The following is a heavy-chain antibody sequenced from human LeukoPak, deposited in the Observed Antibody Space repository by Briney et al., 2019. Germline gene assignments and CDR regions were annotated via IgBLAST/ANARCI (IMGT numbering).Heavy chain of an antibody. V-gene: IGHV4-59*01. Sequence: SETLSLTCTVSGGSISSYYWSWIRKPPGKGLEWIGYIYYSGSTNYNPSLKSRVTISVDTSKNQFSLKLSSVTAADTAVYYCARVVPPYDFWSGYPYYFDYWGQGTLVTVSS. CDR2: IYYSGST. CDR1: GGSISSYY. J-gene: IGHJ4*02. D-gene: IGHD3-3*01. CDR3: ARVVPPYDFWSGYPYYFDY.